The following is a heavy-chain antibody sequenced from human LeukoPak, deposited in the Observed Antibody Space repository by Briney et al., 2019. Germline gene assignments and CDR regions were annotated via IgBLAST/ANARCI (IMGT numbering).Heavy chain of an antibody. CDR3: TTESDSSGWYFDY. CDR1: GFTFSNYE. D-gene: IGHD6-19*01. J-gene: IGHJ4*02. V-gene: IGHV3-21*01. Sequence: GGSLRLSCAASGFTFSNYEMHWVRQAPGKGLEWVSSISSSSSYIYYTDSVKGRFTISRDNAKKSLYLQMNSLRAEDTAVYYCTTESDSSGWYFDYWGQGTLVTVSS. CDR2: ISSSSSYI.